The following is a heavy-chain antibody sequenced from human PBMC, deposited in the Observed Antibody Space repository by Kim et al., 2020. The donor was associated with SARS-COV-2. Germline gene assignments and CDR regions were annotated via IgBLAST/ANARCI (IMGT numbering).Heavy chain of an antibody. J-gene: IGHJ6*02. Sequence: GGSLRLSCAASGFTFSSYAMSWVRQAPGKGLEWVSAISGTGGSTYYADSVKGRFTISRDNSKNTLYLQMNSLRAEDTAVYYCAKGSSWKDSSSWANIYYYYCMDDWGQGTTVTVSS. CDR1: GFTFSSYA. CDR3: AKGSSWKDSSSWANIYYYYCMDD. CDR2: ISGTGGST. D-gene: IGHD6-13*01. V-gene: IGHV3-23*01.